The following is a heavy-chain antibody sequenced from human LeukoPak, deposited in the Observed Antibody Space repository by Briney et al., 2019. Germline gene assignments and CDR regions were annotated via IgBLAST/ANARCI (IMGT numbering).Heavy chain of an antibody. D-gene: IGHD3-10*01. CDR2: ISAYNGNT. J-gene: IGHJ6*03. CDR1: GYTFTSYG. CDR3: ARDREDYYGSGSYYQPYYYYMDV. Sequence: ASVKVSCKASGYTFTSYGINWVRQAPGQGLEWMGWISAYNGNTNYAQKLQGRVTMTTDTSTSTAYMELRSLRSEDTAVYYCARDREDYYGSGSYYQPYYYYMDVWGKGTTVTISS. V-gene: IGHV1-18*01.